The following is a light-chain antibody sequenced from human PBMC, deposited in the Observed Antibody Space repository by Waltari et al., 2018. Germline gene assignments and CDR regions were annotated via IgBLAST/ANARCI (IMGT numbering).Light chain of an antibody. J-gene: IGKJ1*01. Sequence: DIQMTQYPSTLSASVGDRVTITCRASQSIGYWLAWYQQKAGKAPKLLISEASNLESGVPPRFSGSGAGTDFTLTISSLQPDDFATYYCQHYNRFSQTFGQGTKVAI. CDR2: EAS. CDR1: QSIGYW. CDR3: QHYNRFSQT. V-gene: IGKV1-5*03.